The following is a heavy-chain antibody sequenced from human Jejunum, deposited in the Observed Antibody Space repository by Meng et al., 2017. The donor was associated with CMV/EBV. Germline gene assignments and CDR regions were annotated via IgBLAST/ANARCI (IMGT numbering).Heavy chain of an antibody. CDR1: GDAFISYS. CDR3: TRASVADTTFDY. CDR2: ISAYNGNT. V-gene: IGHV1-18*01. D-gene: IGHD6-19*01. J-gene: IGHJ4*02. Sequence: CEASGDAFISYSIGWVHQAPGQGLEWIGWISAYNGNTNYAQKFQGRVTMTTDTSTSTAYMELRSLRSDDTAVYYCTRASVADTTFDYWGQGTLVTVSS.